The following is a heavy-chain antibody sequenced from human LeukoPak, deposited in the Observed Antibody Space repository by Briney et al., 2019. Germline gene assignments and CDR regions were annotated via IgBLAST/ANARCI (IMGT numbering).Heavy chain of an antibody. D-gene: IGHD3-3*01. CDR1: GGSISSYY. V-gene: IGHV4-4*07. J-gene: IGHJ6*02. CDR2: ICTSGST. Sequence: SETLSLTCTVSGGSISSYYWSWIRQPAGKGLEWIGRICTSGSTNYNPSLKSRVTMSVDTSKNQFSLKLSSVTAADTAVYYCARDSDYDFWSGYTDGYYYGMDVWGQGTTVTVSS. CDR3: ARDSDYDFWSGYTDGYYYGMDV.